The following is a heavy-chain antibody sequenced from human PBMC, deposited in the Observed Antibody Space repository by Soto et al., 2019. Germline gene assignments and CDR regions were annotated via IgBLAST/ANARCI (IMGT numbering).Heavy chain of an antibody. J-gene: IGHJ6*02. CDR2: IKTNIDGGRI. CDR3: TTNSVTNFYYYGMEV. CDR1: GFTFSNAW. Sequence: EVQLVESGGGLVQPGGSLRLSCEASGFTFSNAWMTWVRQAPGKGLEWVGRIKTNIDGGRIDYAAPVKGRFTISRDDSKNTLYLQMNSLKTEDTAVYYCTTNSVTNFYYYGMEVWGLGTTVTVSS. V-gene: IGHV3-15*01.